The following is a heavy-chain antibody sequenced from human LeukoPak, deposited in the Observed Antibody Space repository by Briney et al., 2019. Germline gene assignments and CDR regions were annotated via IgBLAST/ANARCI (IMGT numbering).Heavy chain of an antibody. Sequence: PGGSLRLSCAASGFTFSSYSMNWVGKAPGKGLEGVSYISSSSSTIYYADSVKGRFTISRDNAKNSLYLQINSLRDEDTAVYYCARDSSRDVDTATFDYWGQGTLVTVSS. V-gene: IGHV3-48*02. CDR1: GFTFSSYS. J-gene: IGHJ4*02. D-gene: IGHD5-18*01. CDR2: ISSSSSTI. CDR3: ARDSSRDVDTATFDY.